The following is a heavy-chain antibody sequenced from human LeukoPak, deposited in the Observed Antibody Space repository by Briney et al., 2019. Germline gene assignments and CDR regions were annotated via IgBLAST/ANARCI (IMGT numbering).Heavy chain of an antibody. CDR2: IKQDGSEK. D-gene: IGHD1-26*01. CDR3: AREGAGGALGFDY. Sequence: GGSLRLSCAASGFTFSSYWMSWVRQAPGKGLEWVANIKQDGSEKYYVDSVKGRFTISRDNAKNSLYLQMNSLRAEDTAVYYCAREGAGGALGFDYWGQGTLVTVSS. V-gene: IGHV3-7*01. J-gene: IGHJ4*02. CDR1: GFTFSSYW.